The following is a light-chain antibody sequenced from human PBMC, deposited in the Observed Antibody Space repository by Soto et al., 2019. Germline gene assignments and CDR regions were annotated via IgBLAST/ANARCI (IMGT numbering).Light chain of an antibody. CDR1: HSLVHNDGNTY. V-gene: IGKV1-39*01. Sequence: MTQPQLSSPVTLGQAASISCRSSHSLVHNDGNTYLSWYQQKPGKAPKLLIYGASNLQSGVPSRFSGSGSETGFTLTISSLQPEDFATYYCQQSYSAPRTFGQGTKVDI. J-gene: IGKJ2*01. CDR2: GAS. CDR3: QQSYSAPRT.